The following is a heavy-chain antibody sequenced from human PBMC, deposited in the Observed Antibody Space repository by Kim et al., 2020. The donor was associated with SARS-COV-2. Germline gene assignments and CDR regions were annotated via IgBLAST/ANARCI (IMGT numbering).Heavy chain of an antibody. CDR1: GFTFSSYG. Sequence: GGSLRLSCAASGFTFSSYGMSWVRQAPGKGLEWVSNIKQDGGGKYYVDSVKGRFTISRDNAKNSLYLQMSSLRAEDTAVYYCATEAAFHHAAAMGVWGQGTPVTVSS. D-gene: IGHD2-2*01. J-gene: IGHJ4*02. CDR2: IKQDGGGK. CDR3: ATEAAFHHAAAMGV. V-gene: IGHV3-7*01.